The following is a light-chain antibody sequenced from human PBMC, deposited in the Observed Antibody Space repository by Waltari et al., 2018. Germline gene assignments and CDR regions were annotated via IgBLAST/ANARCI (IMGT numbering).Light chain of an antibody. CDR3: QQYNKWPRT. Sequence: EIVMTQSPAPLSVSPGESATLSCSDSQSVSSKLAWYQQKPGQAPRLLSDGASTRATGIPARVSGSGSGTEFTLTISSLQSEDFAIYYCQQYNKWPRTFGQGTKVAIK. J-gene: IGKJ1*01. V-gene: IGKV3-15*01. CDR2: GAS. CDR1: QSVSSK.